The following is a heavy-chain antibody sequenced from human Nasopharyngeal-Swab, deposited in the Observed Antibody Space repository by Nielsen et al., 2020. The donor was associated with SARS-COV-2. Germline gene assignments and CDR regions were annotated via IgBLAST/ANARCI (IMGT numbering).Heavy chain of an antibody. CDR3: ANLYSSRENY. CDR2: INQDGSEK. V-gene: IGHV3-7*02. CDR1: EFIFNSYW. J-gene: IGHJ4*02. Sequence: GESLKISCAASEFIFNSYWMNWVRQAPGKGLEWVANINQDGSEKDYVDSVKGRFTISRDNAKKSLSLQMNSLRAEDTAVYYCANLYSSRENYWGQGILVTVSS. D-gene: IGHD6-13*01.